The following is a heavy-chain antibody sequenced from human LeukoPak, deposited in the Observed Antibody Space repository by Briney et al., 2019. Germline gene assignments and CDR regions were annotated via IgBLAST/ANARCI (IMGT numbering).Heavy chain of an antibody. J-gene: IGHJ5*02. CDR1: GFTFSSYA. CDR3: ARVSNSGWGSRFDP. D-gene: IGHD6-19*01. V-gene: IGHV3-23*01. CDR2: ISGSGGST. Sequence: GGSLRLSCAASGFTFSSYAMSWVRQAPGKGLEWVSLISGSGGSTYYADSVKGRFTITRDNSKNTLYLQVNSLRAEDTAVYYCARVSNSGWGSRFDPWGQGTLVTVSS.